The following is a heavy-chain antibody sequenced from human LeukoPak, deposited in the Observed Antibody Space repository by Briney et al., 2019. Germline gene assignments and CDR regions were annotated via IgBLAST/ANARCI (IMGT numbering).Heavy chain of an antibody. J-gene: IGHJ4*02. V-gene: IGHV1-2*02. D-gene: IGHD2-2*01. CDR1: GYTFTGYY. CDR3: ARDGVVVPAAMEGGAYFDY. CDR2: INPNSGGT. Sequence: ASVKVSCKASGYTFTGYYMHWVRQAPGQGLEWMGWINPNSGGTNYAQKFQGRVAMTRDTSISTAYMELSRLRSDDTAVYYCARDGVVVPAAMEGGAYFDYWGQGTLVTVSS.